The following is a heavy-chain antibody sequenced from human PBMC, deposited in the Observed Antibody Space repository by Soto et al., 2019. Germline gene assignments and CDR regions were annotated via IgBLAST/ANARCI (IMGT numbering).Heavy chain of an antibody. J-gene: IGHJ6*02. CDR1: GYTFTSYG. Sequence: QVQLVQSGAEVKKPGASVKVSCKASGYTFTSYGISWVRQAPGQGLEWMGWISAYNGNTNYAQKLQGRVTMTTDTSPSTAYMELRSLRSDDTAVYYCARADVAVAGTAVYYYYGMDVWGQGTTVTVSS. V-gene: IGHV1-18*04. D-gene: IGHD6-19*01. CDR2: ISAYNGNT. CDR3: ARADVAVAGTAVYYYYGMDV.